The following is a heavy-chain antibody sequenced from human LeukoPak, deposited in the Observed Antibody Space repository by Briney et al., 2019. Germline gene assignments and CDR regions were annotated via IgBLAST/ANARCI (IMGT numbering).Heavy chain of an antibody. V-gene: IGHV1-18*01. CDR2: ISAYNGNT. CDR3: AKDWASSGWPLFDY. CDR1: GYTFTSYG. Sequence: ASVKVSCKASGYTFTSYGISWVRQAPGQGLEWMGWISAYNGNTNYAQKLQGRVTMTTDTSTSTAYMELRSLRAEDTAVYYCAKDWASSGWPLFDYWGQGTLVTVSS. D-gene: IGHD6-19*01. J-gene: IGHJ4*02.